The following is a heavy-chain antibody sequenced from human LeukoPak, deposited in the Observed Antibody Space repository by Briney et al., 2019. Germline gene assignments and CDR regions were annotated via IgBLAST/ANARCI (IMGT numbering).Heavy chain of an antibody. CDR3: AKASRSSGSSRPFDY. D-gene: IGHD1-26*01. CDR1: GFTFSSYA. Sequence: GGSPRLSCAASGFTFSSYAISWVRQAPGKGLEWVSAISGSGGNTYYADSVKGRFTISRDNSKNTLYLLMNSLRAEDTAVYYCAKASRSSGSSRPFDYWGQGTLVTVSS. J-gene: IGHJ4*02. CDR2: ISGSGGNT. V-gene: IGHV3-23*01.